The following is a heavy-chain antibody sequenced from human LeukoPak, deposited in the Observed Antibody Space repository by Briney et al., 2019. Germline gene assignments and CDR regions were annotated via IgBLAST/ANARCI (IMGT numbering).Heavy chain of an antibody. V-gene: IGHV1-69*13. CDR3: AKSTYYYGSGEGSNYWYFDL. CDR2: IIPIFGPA. Sequence: ASVTVSCKTSGGTFSRFAISWVRQAPGQGLEWMGGIIPIFGPANYAQKFQGRVTITADESTSTAYMELSSLRSEDTALYYCAKSTYYYGSGEGSNYWYFDLWGRGTLVTVSS. D-gene: IGHD3-10*01. J-gene: IGHJ2*01. CDR1: GGTFSRFA.